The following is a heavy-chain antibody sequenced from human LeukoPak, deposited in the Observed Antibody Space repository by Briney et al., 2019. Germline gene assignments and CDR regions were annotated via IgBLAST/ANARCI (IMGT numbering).Heavy chain of an antibody. CDR2: IYYSGST. D-gene: IGHD1-14*01. CDR3: ARDRVKLNHFGFDY. CDR1: GGSISSYY. V-gene: IGHV4-59*12. J-gene: IGHJ4*02. Sequence: PSETLSLTCTVSGGSISSYYWSWIRQPPGKGLEWIGYIYYSGSTNYNPSLKSRVTISVDTSKNQFSLKLSSVTAADTAVYYCARDRVKLNHFGFDYWGQGTLVTVSS.